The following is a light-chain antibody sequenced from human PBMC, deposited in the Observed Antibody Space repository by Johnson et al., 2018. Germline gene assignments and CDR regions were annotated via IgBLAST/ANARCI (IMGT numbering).Light chain of an antibody. V-gene: IGLV1-51*02. CDR3: GTWDSSLSAGNV. J-gene: IGLJ1*01. CDR1: SSNIGNNY. Sequence: QSVLTQPPSVSAAPGQKVTISCSGSSSNIGNNYVSWYQQLPGTAPKLLIYENNKRPSGITDRFSGSKSGTSATLGITGLQTGDEADYYCGTWDSSLSAGNVFGTGTKGTVL. CDR2: ENN.